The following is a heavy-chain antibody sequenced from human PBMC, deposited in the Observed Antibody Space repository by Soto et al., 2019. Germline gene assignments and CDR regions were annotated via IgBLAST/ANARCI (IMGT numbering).Heavy chain of an antibody. V-gene: IGHV3-7*03. J-gene: IGHJ4*02. CDR3: ASSVSPYFDWLLYRDY. CDR2: IKQDGSEK. D-gene: IGHD3-9*01. Sequence: GGSLRLSCAASGFTFSSYWMSWVRQAPGKGLEWVANIKQDGSEKYYVDSVKGRFTISRDNAKNSLYLQMNSLRAEDTAVYYCASSVSPYFDWLLYRDYWGQGTLVTVSS. CDR1: GFTFSSYW.